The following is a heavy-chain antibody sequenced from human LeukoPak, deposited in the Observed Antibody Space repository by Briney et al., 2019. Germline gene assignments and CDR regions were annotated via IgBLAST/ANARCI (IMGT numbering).Heavy chain of an antibody. V-gene: IGHV3-23*01. Sequence: GVSLRLYCAASGFTFSSYAMSWFRQAPGKGLEWVSGISGSGDSTYYADSVKGRFTISRENSKNTLYLQMNSLRADDTAIYFCAKANYYDTSAYPRYFDLWGRGTLVTVSS. CDR1: GFTFSSYA. J-gene: IGHJ2*01. CDR3: AKANYYDTSAYPRYFDL. CDR2: ISGSGDST. D-gene: IGHD3-22*01.